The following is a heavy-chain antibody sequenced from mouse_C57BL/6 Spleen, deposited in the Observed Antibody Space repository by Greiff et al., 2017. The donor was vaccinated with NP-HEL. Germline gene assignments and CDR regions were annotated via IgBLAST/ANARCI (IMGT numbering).Heavy chain of an antibody. V-gene: IGHV5-9-1*02. J-gene: IGHJ4*01. CDR2: ISSGGDYL. Sequence: EVKLVESGEGLVKPGGSLKLSCAASGFTFSSYAMSWVRQTPEKRLEWVAYISSGGDYLYYADTVKGRFTISRDNARNTLYLQMSSLKSEDTAMYYCTRVGDVNYAMDYWGQGTSVTVSS. D-gene: IGHD3-3*01. CDR1: GFTFSSYA. CDR3: TRVGDVNYAMDY.